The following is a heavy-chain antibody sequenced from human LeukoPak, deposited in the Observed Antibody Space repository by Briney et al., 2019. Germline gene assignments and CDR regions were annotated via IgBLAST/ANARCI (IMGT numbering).Heavy chain of an antibody. D-gene: IGHD3-22*01. V-gene: IGHV3-66*02. CDR3: ARDLSYDSSGSFDY. Sequence: PGGSLRLSCAASGFTVSSNYMSWARQAPGKGLEWVSVIYSGGSTYYADSVKGRFTISRDNSKNTLYLQMNSLRAEDTAVYYCARDLSYDSSGSFDYWGQGTLVTVSS. CDR2: IYSGGST. J-gene: IGHJ4*02. CDR1: GFTVSSNY.